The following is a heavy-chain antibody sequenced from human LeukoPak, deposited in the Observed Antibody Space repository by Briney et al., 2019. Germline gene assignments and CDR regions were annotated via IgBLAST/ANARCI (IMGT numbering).Heavy chain of an antibody. V-gene: IGHV3-23*01. J-gene: IGHJ4*02. D-gene: IGHD3-22*01. CDR1: GFTFSNYA. CDR2: ISGSGGNT. Sequence: GGSLRLSCAASGFTFSNYAVSWVRQAPGKGLEWVSTISGSGGNTYYADSVKGRFTISRDNSKNTLYVQMNSLRAEDTAVYYCAKGSSSYYDSSGYYGSDYWGQGTLVTVSS. CDR3: AKGSSSYYDSSGYYGSDY.